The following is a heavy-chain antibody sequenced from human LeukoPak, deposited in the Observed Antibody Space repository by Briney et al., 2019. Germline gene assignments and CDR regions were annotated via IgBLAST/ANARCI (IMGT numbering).Heavy chain of an antibody. CDR3: ARTLGPKYSSSWYGY. CDR1: GFTFSSSS. D-gene: IGHD6-13*01. Sequence: GGSLRLSCAASGFTFSSSSMNWVRQAPGKGLEWVSSLSSNSAYTYYADSVKGRFAISRDNAKNSLYLQMNSLRAEDTAVYYCARTLGPKYSSSWYGYWGQGTLVTVSS. V-gene: IGHV3-21*01. J-gene: IGHJ4*02. CDR2: LSSNSAYT.